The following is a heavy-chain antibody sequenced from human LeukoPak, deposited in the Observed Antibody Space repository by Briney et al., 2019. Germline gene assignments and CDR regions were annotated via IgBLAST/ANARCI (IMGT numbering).Heavy chain of an antibody. J-gene: IGHJ4*02. Sequence: KPSETLSLTCTVSGGSISSYYWSWIRQPAGKGLEWIGRIYAGGSTDYNPSLKSRVTMSVDTSKKQFSLELTSVTAADTAVYYCARDDGGQYTTPFDYWGQGTLVTVSS. V-gene: IGHV4-4*07. CDR2: IYAGGST. D-gene: IGHD2-2*02. CDR1: GGSISSYY. CDR3: ARDDGGQYTTPFDY.